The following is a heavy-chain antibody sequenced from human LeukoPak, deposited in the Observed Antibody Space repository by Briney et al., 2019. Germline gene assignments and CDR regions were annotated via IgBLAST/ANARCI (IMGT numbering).Heavy chain of an antibody. CDR1: GFTVSSNS. Sequence: GGSLRLSCTVSGFTVSSNSMSWVRQAPGKGLEWVSFIYSDNTHYSDSVKGRFTISRDNAKDSVYLQMNSLRAEDTAVYFCAKAEPASGYDYWGQGTLVTVSS. J-gene: IGHJ4*02. D-gene: IGHD1-14*01. CDR2: IYSDNT. CDR3: AKAEPASGYDY. V-gene: IGHV3-53*01.